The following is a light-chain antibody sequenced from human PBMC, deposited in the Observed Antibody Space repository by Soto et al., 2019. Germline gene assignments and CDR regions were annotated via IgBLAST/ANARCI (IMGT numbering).Light chain of an antibody. V-gene: IGKV1-5*03. J-gene: IGKJ3*01. CDR3: QQYNSYSLVA. Sequence: DIQMTQSPSTLSASVGDRVTITCRASQSISSWLAWYQQKPGKAPKLVIYKASSLESGVPSRFSGSGSGTEFTLTISSLQPDDFATYYCQQYNSYSLVAFGPGTKVDIK. CDR2: KAS. CDR1: QSISSW.